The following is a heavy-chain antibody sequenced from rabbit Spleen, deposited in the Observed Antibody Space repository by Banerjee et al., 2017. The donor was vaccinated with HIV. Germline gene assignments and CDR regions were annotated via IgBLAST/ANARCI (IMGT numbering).Heavy chain of an antibody. CDR2: INANNGNS. V-gene: IGHV1S45*01. Sequence: EQLKESGGGLVQPEGSLTLTCTASGLDFSSSYWICWVRQAPGKGLEWIACINANNGNSVYANWAKGRFTISKTSSTTVTLQMTSLTAADTATYFCARDLAAVIGWNFGLWGQGTLVTVS. CDR3: ARDLAAVIGWNFGL. J-gene: IGHJ4*01. CDR1: GLDFSSSYW. D-gene: IGHD1-1*01.